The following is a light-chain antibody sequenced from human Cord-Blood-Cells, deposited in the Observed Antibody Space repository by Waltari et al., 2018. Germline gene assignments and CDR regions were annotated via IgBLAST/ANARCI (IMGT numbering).Light chain of an antibody. CDR3: QQYDNLPLT. Sequence: DIQMTQSPSSLSASVGDRVTITCQASQDISNYLNSYQQKPGKTPKLLTDDASNLETGVPSRFSGSGSGTDFTFTISSLQPEDIATYYCQQYDNLPLTFGAGTKVEIK. V-gene: IGKV1-33*01. CDR2: DAS. CDR1: QDISNY. J-gene: IGKJ4*01.